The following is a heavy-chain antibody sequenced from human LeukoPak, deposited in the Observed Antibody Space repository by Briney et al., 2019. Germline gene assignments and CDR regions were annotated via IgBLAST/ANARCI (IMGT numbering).Heavy chain of an antibody. V-gene: IGHV3-23*01. CDR3: ARVLSLDYYYGLDV. J-gene: IGHJ6*02. CDR1: GFTFSNCA. CDR2: VSGSGDST. Sequence: AGGSLRLSCAASGFTFSNCAMSWVRQAPGKGLEWVSGVSGSGDSTYYADSVKGRFTISRDNSNNTLFLLMNSLRAEDTAVYYCARVLSLDYYYGLDVWGQGTTVTVSS.